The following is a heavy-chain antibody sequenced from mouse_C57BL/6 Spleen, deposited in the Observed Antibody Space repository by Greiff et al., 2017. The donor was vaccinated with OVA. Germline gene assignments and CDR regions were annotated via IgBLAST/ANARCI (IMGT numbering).Heavy chain of an antibody. Sequence: QVQLKQPGAELVMPGASVKLSCKASGYTFTSYWMHWVKQRPGQGLEWIGEIDPSDSYTNYNQKFKGKSTLTVDKSSSTAYMQLSSLTSEDSAVYYCASPWEGVWGTGTTVTVSS. CDR2: IDPSDSYT. CDR1: GYTFTSYW. J-gene: IGHJ1*03. D-gene: IGHD4-1*01. V-gene: IGHV1-69*01. CDR3: ASPWEGV.